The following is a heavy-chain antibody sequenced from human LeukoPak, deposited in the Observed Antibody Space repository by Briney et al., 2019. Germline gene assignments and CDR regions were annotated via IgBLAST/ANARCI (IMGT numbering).Heavy chain of an antibody. D-gene: IGHD2-2*01. CDR1: GYTFTSYG. J-gene: IGHJ4*02. CDR2: ISAYNGNT. Sequence: ASVNVSCKASGYTFTSYGISWVRQAPGQGLEWMGWISAYNGNTNYAQKLQGRVTMTTDTSTSTAYMELRSLRSDDTAVYYCARSDCSSTSCYCDYWGQGTLVTVSS. V-gene: IGHV1-18*01. CDR3: ARSDCSSTSCYCDY.